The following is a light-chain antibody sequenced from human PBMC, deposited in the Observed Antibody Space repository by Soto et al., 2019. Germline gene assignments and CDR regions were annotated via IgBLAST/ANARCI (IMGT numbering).Light chain of an antibody. J-gene: IGKJ1*01. CDR2: GAS. V-gene: IGKV3-20*01. Sequence: EIMLTQAPGTLSLSPGDRATLSCRASQSVSGSYLAWYQQKPGQAPRLLIYGASSRATGIPDRFSGSGSGTDFTLTISRLEPEDFAVYYCQQYGSSLTWTFGQGTKVDIK. CDR3: QQYGSSLTWT. CDR1: QSVSGSY.